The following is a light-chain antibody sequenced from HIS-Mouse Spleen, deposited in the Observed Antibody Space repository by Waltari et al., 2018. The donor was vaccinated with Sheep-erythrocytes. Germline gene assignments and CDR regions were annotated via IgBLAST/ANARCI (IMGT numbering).Light chain of an antibody. J-gene: IGLJ1*01. Sequence: LTQPPSVSVSPGHTASITCSGDKLGDKYACWYQQHPGKAPKLMIYDVSKRPSGVPDRFSGSKSGNTASLTISGLQAEDEADYYCCSYAGSYNHVFATGTKVTVL. CDR1: DKLGDKY. CDR3: CSYAGSYNHV. CDR2: DVS. V-gene: IGLV2-11*01.